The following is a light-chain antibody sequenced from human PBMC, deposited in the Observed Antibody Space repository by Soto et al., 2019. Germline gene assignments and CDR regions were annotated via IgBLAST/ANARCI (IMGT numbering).Light chain of an antibody. Sequence: DIQMTQSPSSLSAFVGDTVTISCRASQDISSFLAWFQQKPGKAPRALIFAASTLQSGVPSRFSGSGSGTDFTLTISSLQPEDSATYYCQQFASYPVTFGQGTRLEIK. CDR3: QQFASYPVT. CDR1: QDISSF. J-gene: IGKJ5*01. V-gene: IGKV1-16*01. CDR2: AAS.